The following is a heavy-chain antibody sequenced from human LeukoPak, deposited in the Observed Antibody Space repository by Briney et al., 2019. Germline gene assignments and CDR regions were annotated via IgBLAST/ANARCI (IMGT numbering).Heavy chain of an antibody. Sequence: PSETLSLTCAVYGGSFSGYYWSWIRQPPGKGLEWIGEINHSGSTNYNPSLKSRVTISVDTSKNQFSLKLSSVTAADTAVYYCARRRYGSYRMFDYWGQGTLVTVSS. CDR3: ARRRYGSYRMFDY. D-gene: IGHD1-26*01. V-gene: IGHV4-34*01. CDR2: INHSGST. J-gene: IGHJ4*02. CDR1: GGSFSGYY.